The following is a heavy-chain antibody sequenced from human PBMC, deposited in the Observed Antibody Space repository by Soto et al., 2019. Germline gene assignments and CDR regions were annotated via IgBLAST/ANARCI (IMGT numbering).Heavy chain of an antibody. CDR2: IIPLFGTA. CDR1: GGTFSSYS. J-gene: IGHJ4*02. D-gene: IGHD1-26*01. CDR3: ARDGGRHSGGIDY. V-gene: IGHV1-69*01. Sequence: QVQLVQSGDEVKTPGSSVKVSCKAAGGTFSSYSINWVRQAPGQGLEWMGEIIPLFGTANYAQKFQGRVTITADESTSPAYMELSSLRSEDTAVYYCARDGGRHSGGIDYWGQGTLVTVSS.